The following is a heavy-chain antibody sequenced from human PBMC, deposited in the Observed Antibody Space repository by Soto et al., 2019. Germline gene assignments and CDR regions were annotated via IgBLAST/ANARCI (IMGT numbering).Heavy chain of an antibody. CDR2: IYYSGST. CDR1: GGTISSYY. Sequence: SETLSLTCTGSGGTISSYYWSWIRQPKGKGLEWIGYIYYSGSTNYNPSLKSRVTISVDTSKNQFSLKLSSVTAADTAVYYCARASILGPYYYYYYMDVWGKGTTVTVSS. J-gene: IGHJ6*03. D-gene: IGHD6-6*01. CDR3: ARASILGPYYYYYYMDV. V-gene: IGHV4-59*08.